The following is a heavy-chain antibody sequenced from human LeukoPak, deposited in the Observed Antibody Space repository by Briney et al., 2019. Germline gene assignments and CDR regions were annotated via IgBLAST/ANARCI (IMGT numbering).Heavy chain of an antibody. Sequence: GASVKVSCKASGYTFTGYYMHWVRQAPGQGLEWMGWINPNSGGTNYAQKFQGRVTMTRDTTISTAYMELSRLRSDDTAVYYCARVRGTVGPRAFDIWGQGTMVTVSS. CDR2: INPNSGGT. J-gene: IGHJ3*02. V-gene: IGHV1-2*02. CDR3: ARVRGTVGPRAFDI. D-gene: IGHD4-17*01. CDR1: GYTFTGYY.